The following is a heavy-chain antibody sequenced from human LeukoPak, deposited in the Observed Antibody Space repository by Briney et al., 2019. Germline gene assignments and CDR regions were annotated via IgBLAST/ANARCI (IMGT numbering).Heavy chain of an antibody. CDR2: IRYDGSNK. J-gene: IGHJ4*02. D-gene: IGHD2-2*01. CDR1: GFTFSSYG. Sequence: QPGGSLRLSCAASGFTFSSYGMHWVRQAPGKGLEWVAFIRYDGSNKYYADSVKGRFTISRDNSKNTLYLQMNSLRAEDTAVYYCAKRYCSSTSCSLFDYWGQGTLVTVSS. CDR3: AKRYCSSTSCSLFDY. V-gene: IGHV3-30*02.